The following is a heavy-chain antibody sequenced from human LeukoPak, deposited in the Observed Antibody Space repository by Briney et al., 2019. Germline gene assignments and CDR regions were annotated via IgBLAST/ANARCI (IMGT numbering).Heavy chain of an antibody. CDR2: ISYDGSNK. V-gene: IGHV3-30*07. Sequence: GGSLRLSCAASGFTFSSYAMHWVRQAPGKGLEWVAVISYDGSNKYYADSVKGRFTISRDNSKNTLYLQMSSLRAEDTAVYYCAKTTTGYSSGRYPGWPADYWGQGSLVTVSS. D-gene: IGHD6-19*01. J-gene: IGHJ4*02. CDR3: AKTTTGYSSGRYPGWPADY. CDR1: GFTFSSYA.